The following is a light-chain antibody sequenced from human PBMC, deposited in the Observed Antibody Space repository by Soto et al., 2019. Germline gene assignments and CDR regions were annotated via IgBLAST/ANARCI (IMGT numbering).Light chain of an antibody. J-gene: IGLJ3*02. V-gene: IGLV4-60*03. Sequence: QPVLTQSSTASASLGSSVRLTCTLSSGQSTYIIAWHQQQPGKAPRFLMKLEGSGTYNKGSGVPDRFSGSSSGADRYLTISNLQSEDEADYYCETWDSNTRVFGGGTKLTVL. CDR3: ETWDSNTRV. CDR2: LEGSGTY. CDR1: SGQSTYI.